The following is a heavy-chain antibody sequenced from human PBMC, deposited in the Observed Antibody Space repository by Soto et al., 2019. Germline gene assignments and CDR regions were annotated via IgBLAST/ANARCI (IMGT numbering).Heavy chain of an antibody. J-gene: IGHJ4*02. CDR2: INSDGSST. CDR1: GLTCSSYW. Sequence: EVQLVESGGGLVQPGGSLRLSCAASGLTCSSYWMHWVRQAPGKGLVWVSRINSDGSSTSYADSVKGRFTISRDNGKNTLYLQMNSLRAEDTAVYYCALSHTVTTDYWGQGTLVTVSS. V-gene: IGHV3-74*01. CDR3: ALSHTVTTDY. D-gene: IGHD4-17*01.